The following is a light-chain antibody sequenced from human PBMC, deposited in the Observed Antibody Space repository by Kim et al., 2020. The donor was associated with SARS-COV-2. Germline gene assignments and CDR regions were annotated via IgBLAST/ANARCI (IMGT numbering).Light chain of an antibody. V-gene: IGKV3-20*01. CDR3: QQYGDLPLT. J-gene: IGKJ4*01. CDR1: QSVTSSF. Sequence: LSPGQRATLSCRASQSVTSSFLAWYQQKPGQAPRLLIDGASSRATGIADRFSGRGSGTDFTLTISRLQPEDFAVYYCQQYGDLPLTFGGGTKVDI. CDR2: GAS.